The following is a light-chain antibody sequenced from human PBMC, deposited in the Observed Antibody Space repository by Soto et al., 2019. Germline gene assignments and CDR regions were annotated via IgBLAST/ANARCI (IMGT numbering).Light chain of an antibody. V-gene: IGKV1-39*01. J-gene: IGKJ3*01. CDR1: QSISSY. CDR3: QQSYSTPQT. CDR2: AAS. Sequence: DIQMTQSPSSLSASVGDRVTITCRASQSISSYLNWYQQKPGKAPKLLIYAASSLQSGVPSRFSGSGSGTDFTLTISSLQTEDFANYYCQQSYSTPQTFGPGTKVDIK.